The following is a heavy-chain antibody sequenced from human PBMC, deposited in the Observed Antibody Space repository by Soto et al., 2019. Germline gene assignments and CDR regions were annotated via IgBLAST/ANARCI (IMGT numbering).Heavy chain of an antibody. D-gene: IGHD2-15*01. CDR3: ARGRVVVAATTTEEVNYFDY. V-gene: IGHV4-34*01. CDR2: INHSGST. CDR1: GGSFSGYY. Sequence: SETLSLTCAVYGGSFSGYYWSWIRQPPGKGLEWIGEINHSGSTNYNPSLKSRVTISVDTSKNQFSLKLSSVTAADTAVYYCARGRVVVAATTTEEVNYFDYWGQGTLVTVS. J-gene: IGHJ4*02.